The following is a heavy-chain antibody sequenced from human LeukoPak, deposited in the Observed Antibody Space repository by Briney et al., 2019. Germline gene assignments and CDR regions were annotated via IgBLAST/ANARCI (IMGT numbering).Heavy chain of an antibody. CDR2: IWYDGSNK. V-gene: IGHV3-33*01. Sequence: PGRSLRLSCAASGFTFSSYGMHWVRQAPGKGLEWVAVIWYDGSNKYYADSVKGRFTISRDNSKNTLYLQMNSLRAEDTAVYYCARDLAGSGWYVDNWGQGTLVTVSS. CDR3: ARDLAGSGWYVDN. CDR1: GFTFSSYG. J-gene: IGHJ4*02. D-gene: IGHD6-19*01.